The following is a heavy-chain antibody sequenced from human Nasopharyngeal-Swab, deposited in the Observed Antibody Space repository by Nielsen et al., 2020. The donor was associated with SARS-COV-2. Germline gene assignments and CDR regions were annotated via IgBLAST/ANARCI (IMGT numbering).Heavy chain of an antibody. CDR3: AKNSYGFGYYFDY. CDR1: GFTFSSYA. J-gene: IGHJ4*02. CDR2: IYSGGSST. D-gene: IGHD5-18*01. V-gene: IGHV3-23*03. Sequence: PGGSLRLSCAASGFTFSSYAMSWVRQAPGKGLEWVSVIYSGGSSTYYADSVKGRFTISRDNSKNTLYLQMNSLRAEDTAVYYCAKNSYGFGYYFDYWGQGTLVTVSS.